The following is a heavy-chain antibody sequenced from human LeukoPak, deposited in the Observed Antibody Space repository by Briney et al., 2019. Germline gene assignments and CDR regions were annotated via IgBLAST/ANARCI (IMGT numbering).Heavy chain of an antibody. CDR2: TSDRGDYT. J-gene: IGHJ4*02. V-gene: IGHV3-23*01. CDR1: GFTFASYS. D-gene: IGHD1-26*01. Sequence: GGSLRLSCAASGFTFASYSMSWVRQAPGKGLEWVSGTSDRGDYTYYADSVKGRFTISRDNSKNTLYLQMNSLRAEDTALYFCAKKAQYNGNYPLDYWGQGTLVTVSS. CDR3: AKKAQYNGNYPLDY.